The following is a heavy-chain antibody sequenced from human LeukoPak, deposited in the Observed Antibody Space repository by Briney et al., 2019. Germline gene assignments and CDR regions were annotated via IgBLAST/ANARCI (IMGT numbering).Heavy chain of an antibody. CDR1: GGSISSHY. J-gene: IGHJ4*02. Sequence: PSETLSLTCTVSGGSISSHYWSWIRHPPGKGLEGIGYIFYSGSTNYNPSLKSRLTISVDTPKNHVSLKLKSVTAADTAVYYCARTNPSFDYWGQGTLVTVSS. V-gene: IGHV4-59*08. CDR2: IFYSGST. CDR3: ARTNPSFDY.